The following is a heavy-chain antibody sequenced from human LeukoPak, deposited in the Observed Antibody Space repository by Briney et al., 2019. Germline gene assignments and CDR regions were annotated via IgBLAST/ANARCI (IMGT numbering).Heavy chain of an antibody. D-gene: IGHD1-7*01. CDR3: AREGMGTTFSAWFDP. Sequence: PGMSLRLSCAASGFTFSNYGMHWVRQAPGKGLEWVAVVSSDGSIDYYADSLRGRFTVSRDNSKNTMFLQFNTLRPEDTAVYYCAREGMGTTFSAWFDPWGQGTLVTVSS. CDR2: VSSDGSID. J-gene: IGHJ5*02. V-gene: IGHV3-30*03. CDR1: GFTFSNYG.